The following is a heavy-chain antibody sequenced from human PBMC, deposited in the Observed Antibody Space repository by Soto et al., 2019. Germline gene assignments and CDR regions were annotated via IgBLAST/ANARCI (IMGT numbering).Heavy chain of an antibody. D-gene: IGHD6-13*01. V-gene: IGHV3-23*01. CDR3: AKDLSIWDRSSWYYFDY. CDR1: GFTFSSYA. Sequence: GGSLRLSCAASGFTFSSYAMSWVRQAPGKGLEWVSAISGSGGSTYYADSVKGRFTISRDNSKNTLYLQMNSLRAEDTAVYYCAKDLSIWDRSSWYYFDYWGQGTLVTVSS. J-gene: IGHJ4*02. CDR2: ISGSGGST.